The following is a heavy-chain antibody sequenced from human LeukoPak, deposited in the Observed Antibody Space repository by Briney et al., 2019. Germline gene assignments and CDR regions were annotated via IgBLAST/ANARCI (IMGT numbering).Heavy chain of an antibody. CDR1: GFTFSSYA. V-gene: IGHV3-23*01. CDR2: ISGSGGST. CDR3: AKVRGKWELLAYFDY. D-gene: IGHD1-26*01. J-gene: IGHJ4*02. Sequence: PGGSLRLSCAASGFTFSSYAMSWVRQAPGKGLEWVSAISGSGGSTYYADPVKGRFTISRDNSKNTLYLQMNSLRAEDTAVYYCAKVRGKWELLAYFDYWGQGTLVTVSS.